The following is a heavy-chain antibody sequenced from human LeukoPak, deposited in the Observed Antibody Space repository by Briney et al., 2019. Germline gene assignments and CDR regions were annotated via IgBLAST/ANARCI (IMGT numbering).Heavy chain of an antibody. V-gene: IGHV3-7*01. D-gene: IGHD5-12*01. Sequence: GGSLRLSCAASGFTFSNYWMTWVRQAPGKGLEWVAHINQDGSEEHYMDSVKARFTISRDNAKNSLSLQMNSLRAEDTAVYYCVRDGGVSGYDLLDYWGQGTSVTVSS. J-gene: IGHJ4*02. CDR2: INQDGSEE. CDR3: VRDGGVSGYDLLDY. CDR1: GFTFSNYW.